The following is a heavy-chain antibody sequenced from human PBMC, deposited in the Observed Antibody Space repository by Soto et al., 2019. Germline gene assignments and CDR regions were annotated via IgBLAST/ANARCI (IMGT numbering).Heavy chain of an antibody. CDR3: ARGWSAAIGSFDY. Sequence: SETLSLTCAVYGGSFSGYYWSWIRQPPGKGLEWIGEINHSGSTNYNPSLKSRVTISVDTSKNQFSLKLSSVTAADTAVYYCARGWSAAIGSFDYWGQGTLVT. CDR1: GGSFSGYY. V-gene: IGHV4-34*01. CDR2: INHSGST. J-gene: IGHJ4*02. D-gene: IGHD2-2*01.